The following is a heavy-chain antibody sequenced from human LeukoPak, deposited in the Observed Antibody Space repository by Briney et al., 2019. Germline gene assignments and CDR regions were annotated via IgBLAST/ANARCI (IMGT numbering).Heavy chain of an antibody. CDR3: ARGYCSGGSCYLPV. Sequence: SETLSLTCTVSGGSISSGDYYWSWIRQPPGKGLEWIGYIYYSGSTYYNPSLKSRVTISVDTSKNQFSLKLSSVTAADTAVYYCARGYCSGGSCYLPVCGQGTLVTVSS. CDR2: IYYSGST. V-gene: IGHV4-30-4*08. J-gene: IGHJ4*02. CDR1: GGSISSGDYY. D-gene: IGHD2-15*01.